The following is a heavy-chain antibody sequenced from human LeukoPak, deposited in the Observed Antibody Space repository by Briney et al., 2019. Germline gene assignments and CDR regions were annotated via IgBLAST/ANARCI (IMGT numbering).Heavy chain of an antibody. D-gene: IGHD1-26*01. J-gene: IGHJ4*02. CDR2: IYTTGTT. Sequence: KTSETLSLTCTVSSGSIRSYYWGWVRQPPGKGLEWIVRIYTTGTTQYNPSLKSRVTMSVDTSTNQFSLNLRSMTAADMAVYYCGRQGYTASYYFFDYWSQGTLVAVS. CDR3: GRQGYTASYYFFDY. V-gene: IGHV4-4*07. CDR1: SGSIRSYY.